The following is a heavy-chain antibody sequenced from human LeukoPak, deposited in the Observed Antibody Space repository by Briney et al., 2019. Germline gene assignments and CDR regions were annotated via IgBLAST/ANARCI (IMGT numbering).Heavy chain of an antibody. D-gene: IGHD3-10*01. Sequence: SETLSLTCTVSGGSISSSSHYWGWIRQPPGKGLEWIGSINYSGSTYYNPSLKSRVTISVDTSKNQFSLKLSSVTAADTAVYYCARETGPTPITMVRGVVDYWGQGTLVTVSS. J-gene: IGHJ4*02. V-gene: IGHV4-39*07. CDR2: INYSGST. CDR1: GGSISSSSHY. CDR3: ARETGPTPITMVRGVVDY.